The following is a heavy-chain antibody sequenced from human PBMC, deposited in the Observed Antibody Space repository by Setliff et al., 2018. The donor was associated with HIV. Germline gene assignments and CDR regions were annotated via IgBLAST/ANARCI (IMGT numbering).Heavy chain of an antibody. CDR1: GGSISIISYY. Sequence: SETLSLTCTVSGGSISIISYYWGWIRQPPGKGLEYIGSIYYSGSTYYNPSLKSRVTISVDTSKNQFSLNLSSVTAADTAVYYCAREWVLAATGTGIDPWGQGTLVTVSS. CDR3: AREWVLAATGTGIDP. D-gene: IGHD6-13*01. J-gene: IGHJ5*02. CDR2: IYYSGST. V-gene: IGHV4-39*02.